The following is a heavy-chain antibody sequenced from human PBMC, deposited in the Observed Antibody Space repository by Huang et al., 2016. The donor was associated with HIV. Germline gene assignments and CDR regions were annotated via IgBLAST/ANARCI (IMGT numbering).Heavy chain of an antibody. Sequence: QVHLVQSGAEVKKPGSSVTVSCKASGDSFTSLPINWMRQAPGQGPGWSVVLVPMMVSCTYEPKFRGRVTISADEATSTSYMELSRLRSDDTAMYYCATSTPMLGESGGWSGKVVITENVPYVDWGQGTLVTVSS. CDR2: LVPMMVSC. V-gene: IGHV1-69*01. D-gene: IGHD3-22*01. CDR1: GDSFTSLP. CDR3: ATSTPMLGESGGWSGKVVITENVPYVD. J-gene: IGHJ4*02.